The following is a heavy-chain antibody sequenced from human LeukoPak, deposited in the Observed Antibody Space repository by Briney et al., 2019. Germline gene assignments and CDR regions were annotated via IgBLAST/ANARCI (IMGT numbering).Heavy chain of an antibody. J-gene: IGHJ4*02. CDR2: IHTSGST. D-gene: IGHD3-22*01. V-gene: IGHV4-4*07. CDR3: ARDRYYYDSSARYFDY. CDR1: GGSISSYY. Sequence: SETLSLTCTVSGGSISSYYWSWIRQPAGRGLEWIGRIHTSGSTNYSPSLKSRVTMSVDTSKNQFSLKLSSVTAADTAVYYCARDRYYYDSSARYFDYWGQGTLVTVSS.